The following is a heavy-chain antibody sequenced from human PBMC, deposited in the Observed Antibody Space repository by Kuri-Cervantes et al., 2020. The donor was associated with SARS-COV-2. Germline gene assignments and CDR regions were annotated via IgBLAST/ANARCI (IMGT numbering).Heavy chain of an antibody. V-gene: IGHV1-3*01. CDR2: INAGNGNT. CDR1: GYTFTSYA. D-gene: IGHD3-3*01. CDR3: ARDLNYDFWSGYRTNYYYYYGMDV. Sequence: ASVKVSCKASGYTFTSYAMHWVRQAPGQRLEWMGWINAGNGNTKYSQKFQGRVTITRDTSASTAYMELSSLRSEDTAVYYCARDLNYDFWSGYRTNYYYYYGMDVWGQGTMVTVSS. J-gene: IGHJ6*02.